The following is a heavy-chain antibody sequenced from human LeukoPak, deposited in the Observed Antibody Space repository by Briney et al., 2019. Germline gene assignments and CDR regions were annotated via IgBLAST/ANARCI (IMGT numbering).Heavy chain of an antibody. Sequence: PSETLSLTCTVSGGSISSYYWSWIRQPPGKGLEWIGYIYYSGSTNYNPSLKSRVTISVDTSKNQFSLKLSSVTAADTAVYYCARAKYCSSTSCDAPYYVDVWGKGTTVTVSS. CDR2: IYYSGST. J-gene: IGHJ6*03. V-gene: IGHV4-59*01. CDR1: GGSISSYY. CDR3: ARAKYCSSTSCDAPYYVDV. D-gene: IGHD2-2*01.